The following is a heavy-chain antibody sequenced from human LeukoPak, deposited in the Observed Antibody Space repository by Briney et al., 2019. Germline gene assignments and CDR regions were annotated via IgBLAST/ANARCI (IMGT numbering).Heavy chain of an antibody. J-gene: IGHJ4*02. CDR3: ARTRGILVVTANPFDY. Sequence: GASVKVSCKASGYTFTSYYMHWVRQAAGQGLEWMGIINPSGGSTSYAQKFQGRVTMTRDTSTSTVYMEPSSLRSEDTAVYYCARTRGILVVTANPFDYWGQGTLVTVSS. V-gene: IGHV1-46*01. CDR1: GYTFTSYY. CDR2: INPSGGST. D-gene: IGHD2-21*02.